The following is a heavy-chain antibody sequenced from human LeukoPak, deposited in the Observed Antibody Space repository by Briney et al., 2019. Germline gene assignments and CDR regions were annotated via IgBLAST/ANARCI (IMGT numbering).Heavy chain of an antibody. D-gene: IGHD3-10*01. J-gene: IGHJ5*02. Sequence: SETLSLTCTVSGDSVTSSTFYWAWLRQPQGKGLEWIATVYYTGSTYYNPSLKSRVTISMDTSKNQFSLDLRSVVAPDTAVSYCARHSGSGSLSRPFDPWGQGTLVTVSS. V-gene: IGHV4-39*01. CDR1: GDSVTSSTFY. CDR3: ARHSGSGSLSRPFDP. CDR2: VYYTGST.